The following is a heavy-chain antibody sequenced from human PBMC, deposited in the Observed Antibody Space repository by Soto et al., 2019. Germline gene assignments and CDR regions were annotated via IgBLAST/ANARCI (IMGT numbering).Heavy chain of an antibody. CDR2: INHSGST. Sequence: SETLSLTCAVYGGSFSGYYWSWIRQPPGKGLEWIGEINHSGSTNYNPSLKSRVTISVDTSKNQFSLKLSSVTAAETAVYYCARNDIVVVPAPMAWFDPWGQGTLVTVSS. D-gene: IGHD2-2*01. V-gene: IGHV4-34*01. CDR3: ARNDIVVVPAPMAWFDP. CDR1: GGSFSGYY. J-gene: IGHJ5*02.